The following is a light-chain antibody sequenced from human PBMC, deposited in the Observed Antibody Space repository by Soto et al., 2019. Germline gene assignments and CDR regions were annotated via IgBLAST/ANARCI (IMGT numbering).Light chain of an antibody. CDR2: EVS. CDR1: SSDAGGYNY. CDR3: TSYTSSTTLEV. V-gene: IGLV2-14*01. J-gene: IGLJ1*01. Sequence: QSVLTQPATVSGSPGQSITITCTRTSSDAGGYNYVSWDQQHPGNAPKLMIYEVSNRPSGVSKRFSGSKSGHTSSLTISGLQSEDEADYFCTSYTSSTTLEVFGTGTKVTVL.